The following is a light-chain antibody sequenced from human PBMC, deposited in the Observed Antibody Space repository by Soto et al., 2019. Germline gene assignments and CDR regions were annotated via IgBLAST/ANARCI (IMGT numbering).Light chain of an antibody. CDR2: KAS. CDR1: QSISSW. CDR3: QQYNSYSPMYT. V-gene: IGKV1-5*03. J-gene: IGKJ2*01. Sequence: DIQMTQSPSTLSASVGDRVTITCRASQSISSWLAWYQQKPGKAPKLLIYKASSLESGVPSRFSGSGSGTGFTLTIRSLQPDDFATYYCQQYNSYSPMYTFGQGTKLEIK.